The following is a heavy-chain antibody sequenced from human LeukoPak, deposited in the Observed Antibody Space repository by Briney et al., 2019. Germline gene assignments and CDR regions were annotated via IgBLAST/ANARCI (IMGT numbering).Heavy chain of an antibody. D-gene: IGHD3-10*01. CDR1: GFIFSRYS. J-gene: IGHJ4*02. CDR2: ISSSSSYM. Sequence: GGSLRLSCAASGFIFSRYSMNWVRQAPGKGLEWVSSISSSSSYMYYADSVKGRFTISRDNAKNSLYLQMNSLRAEDTAVYYCARDSSWGSGIYRFDDWGQGTQVTISS. CDR3: ARDSSWGSGIYRFDD. V-gene: IGHV3-21*01.